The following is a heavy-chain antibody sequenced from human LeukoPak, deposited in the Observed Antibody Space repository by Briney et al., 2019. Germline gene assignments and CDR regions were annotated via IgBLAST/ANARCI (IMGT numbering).Heavy chain of an antibody. D-gene: IGHD4-17*01. J-gene: IGHJ6*03. CDR3: ASKPTVIKSVYMDV. V-gene: IGHV4-38-2*01. CDR1: GYSINSGYF. CDR2: IYSTGST. Sequence: SETLSLTCGVPGYSINSGYFWGWMRQPPGKGLEWIGSIYSTGSTYYNPSLNSRVTISTDPSKNQFSLKLTSVTAADTAIYYCASKPTVIKSVYMDVWGKGTTVTVSS.